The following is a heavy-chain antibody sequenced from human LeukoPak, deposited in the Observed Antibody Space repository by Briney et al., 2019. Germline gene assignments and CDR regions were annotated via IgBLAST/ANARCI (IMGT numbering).Heavy chain of an antibody. CDR2: INPNSGGT. CDR1: GYTFTGYY. J-gene: IGHJ6*02. CDR3: AREAARSSGLLSGGVDV. V-gene: IGHV1-2*04. Sequence: GASVKVSCKASGYTFTGYYMHWVRQAPGQGLEWMEWINPNSGGTNYAQKFQGWVTMTRDTSISTAYMELSRLRSDDTAVYYCAREAARSSGLLSGGVDVWGQGTTVTVSS. D-gene: IGHD6-19*01.